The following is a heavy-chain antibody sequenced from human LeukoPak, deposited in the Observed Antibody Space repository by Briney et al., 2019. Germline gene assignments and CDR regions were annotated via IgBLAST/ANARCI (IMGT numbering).Heavy chain of an antibody. V-gene: IGHV4-38-2*02. J-gene: IGHJ4*02. Sequence: SETLSLTCTVSGYSISSGYYWGWIRQPPGKGLEWIGSIYHSGSTYYNPSLKSRVTISVDTSKNQFSLKLSSVTAADTAVYYCASREYSSSSALGNPEIDYWGQGTLVTVSS. CDR1: GYSISSGYY. CDR3: ASREYSSSSALGNPEIDY. CDR2: IYHSGST. D-gene: IGHD6-6*01.